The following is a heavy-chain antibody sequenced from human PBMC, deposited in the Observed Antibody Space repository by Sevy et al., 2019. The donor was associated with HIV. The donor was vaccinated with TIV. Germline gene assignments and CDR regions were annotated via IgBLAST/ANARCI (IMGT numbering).Heavy chain of an antibody. CDR1: GFTFSTYS. CDR2: ISSSSSYR. CDR3: ASVGLQAVGPPLDY. D-gene: IGHD1-26*01. Sequence: GGSLRLSCAASGFTFSTYSMNWVRQAPGRGLEWVSSISSSSSYRYYADSVKGRFTISRANAKNSLYMQMNSLRAEDTDVYDCASVGLQAVGPPLDYWGQGTLVTVSS. V-gene: IGHV3-21*01. J-gene: IGHJ4*02.